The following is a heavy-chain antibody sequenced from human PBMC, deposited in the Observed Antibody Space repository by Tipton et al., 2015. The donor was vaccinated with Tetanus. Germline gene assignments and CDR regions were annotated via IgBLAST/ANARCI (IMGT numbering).Heavy chain of an antibody. CDR2: IYYNGNM. D-gene: IGHD2-21*02. Sequence: TLSLTCTVSRGSINSGTFYWDWIRQPPGKSLEWIGNIYYNGNMLENPSLKGRVTLSLDKSKNQFSLNLTSVTAADTAVYYCARTADNWFDPWGQGILVTVSS. CDR1: RGSINSGTFY. V-gene: IGHV4-39*01. J-gene: IGHJ5*02. CDR3: ARTADNWFDP.